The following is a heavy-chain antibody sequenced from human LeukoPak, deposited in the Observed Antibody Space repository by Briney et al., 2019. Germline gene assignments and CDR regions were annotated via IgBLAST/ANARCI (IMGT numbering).Heavy chain of an antibody. CDR3: ARDTDTAMGSY. D-gene: IGHD5-18*01. CDR2: IRPSGDNT. V-gene: IGHV3-21*01. CDR1: GFSFSNYG. Sequence: GGSLRLSCAASGFSFSNYGMNWVRHAPGRGLEWVSSIRPSGDNTYYGDSVKGRFTISRDNAKNSLYLQMNSLRAEDTAVYYCARDTDTAMGSYWGQGTLVTVSS. J-gene: IGHJ4*02.